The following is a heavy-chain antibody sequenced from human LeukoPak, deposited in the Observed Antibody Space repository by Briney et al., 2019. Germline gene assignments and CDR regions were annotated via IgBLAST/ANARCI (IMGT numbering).Heavy chain of an antibody. CDR1: GYSISSGYY. CDR2: IYYSGGT. CDR3: ARGGYSSSWYGSYYYYGMDV. V-gene: IGHV4-61*01. Sequence: SETLSLTCTVSGYSISSGYYWGWIRPPPGKGLEWIGYIYYSGGTNYNPSLKSRVTISVDTSKNQFSLKLSSVTAADTAVYYCARGGYSSSWYGSYYYYGMDVWGQGTTVTVSS. J-gene: IGHJ6*02. D-gene: IGHD6-13*01.